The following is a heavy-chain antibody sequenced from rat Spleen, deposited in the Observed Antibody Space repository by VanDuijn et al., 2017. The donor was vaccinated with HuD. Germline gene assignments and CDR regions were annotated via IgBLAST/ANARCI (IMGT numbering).Heavy chain of an antibody. J-gene: IGHJ2*01. CDR2: VWYDGDT. D-gene: IGHD4-1*01. Sequence: QVRLKESGPGLVQPSETLSLTCTVSGFSLTTSSVSWVRQPSGKGPEWMGRVWYDGDTAYNSLFKSRLSITRDTSKNQVFLKMNSLQTDDTGTYYCARLGLGEDYWGQGVMVTVSS. CDR3: ARLGLGEDY. V-gene: IGHV2-34*01. CDR1: GFSLTTSS.